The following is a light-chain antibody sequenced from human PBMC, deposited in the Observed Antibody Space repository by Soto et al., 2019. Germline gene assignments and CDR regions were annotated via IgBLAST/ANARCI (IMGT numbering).Light chain of an antibody. V-gene: IGKV1-27*01. CDR3: QKYLSALWT. CDR2: AAS. J-gene: IGKJ1*01. Sequence: DIQMTQSPSSLSASVGDRVTITCRARQGISNYLAWYQQKPGKVPKLLIYAASTLQPGVPSRFSGSGSGTDFTLTISSLQPEDVATYYCQKYLSALWTFGQGTKVEIK. CDR1: QGISNY.